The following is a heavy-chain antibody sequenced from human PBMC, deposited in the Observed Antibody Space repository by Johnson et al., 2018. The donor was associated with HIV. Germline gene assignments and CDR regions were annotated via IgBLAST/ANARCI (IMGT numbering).Heavy chain of an antibody. J-gene: IGHJ3*02. CDR3: SRPGGDYSAFDI. D-gene: IGHD4-17*01. CDR1: GFTVSSNY. V-gene: IGHV3-66*04. CDR2: IYSGGST. Sequence: VQLVESGGGLVKPGGSLRLSCAASGFTVSSNYMSWVRQAPGKGLEWVSVIYSGGSTYYADSVKGRFTISRDNSKNTLYLQMTSLRAEDAAVYYCSRPGGDYSAFDIWGQGTMVTVSS.